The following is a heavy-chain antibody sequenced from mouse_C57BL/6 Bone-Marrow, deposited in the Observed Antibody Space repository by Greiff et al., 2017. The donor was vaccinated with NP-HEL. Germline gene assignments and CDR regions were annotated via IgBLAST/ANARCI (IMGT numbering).Heavy chain of an antibody. D-gene: IGHD1-1*01. CDR2: ISSGSSTI. CDR1: GFTFSDYG. J-gene: IGHJ4*01. CDR3: ARGYYGSSYVLYYYAMDY. V-gene: IGHV5-17*01. Sequence: DVKLVESGGGLVKPGGSLKLSCAASGFTFSDYGMHWVRQAPEKGLEWVAYISSGSSTIYYADTVKGRFTISRDNAKNTLFLQMTSLRSEDTAMYYCARGYYGSSYVLYYYAMDYWGQGTSVTVSS.